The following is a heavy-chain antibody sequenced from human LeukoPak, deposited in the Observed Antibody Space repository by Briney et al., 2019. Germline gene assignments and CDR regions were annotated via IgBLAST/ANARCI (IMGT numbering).Heavy chain of an antibody. J-gene: IGHJ4*02. CDR1: GGTFSSYA. Sequence: ASVKVSCKASGGTFSSYAISWVRQAPGQGLEWMGRIIPILGIANYAQKFQGRVTITADKSTSTAYMELSSLRSEDTAVYYCAREDSVVVTALDYWGQGTLVTVSS. CDR3: AREDSVVVTALDY. D-gene: IGHD2-21*02. V-gene: IGHV1-69*04. CDR2: IIPILGIA.